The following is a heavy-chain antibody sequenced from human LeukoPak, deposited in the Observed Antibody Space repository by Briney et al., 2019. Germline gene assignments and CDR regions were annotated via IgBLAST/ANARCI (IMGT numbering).Heavy chain of an antibody. V-gene: IGHV4-38-2*02. CDR2: MSHSGST. J-gene: IGHJ4*02. CDR3: VRDWAYCGGDGYPGY. D-gene: IGHD2-21*02. CDR1: GYSISSGFY. Sequence: SETLSLTCVVSGYSISSGFYWGCIRPPPGKGLEWIGIMSHSGSTYYNPSLKSRFTISVDTSKNQFSLNPRSVTAADTAVYYCVRDWAYCGGDGYPGYWGQGTLVAVSS.